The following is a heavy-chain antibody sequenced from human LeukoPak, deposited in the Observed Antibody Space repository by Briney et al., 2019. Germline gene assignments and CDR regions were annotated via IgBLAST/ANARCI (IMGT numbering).Heavy chain of an antibody. Sequence: PSETLSLTCIVSGGSISSYYWSWIRQPPGKGLEWIGYIYYSGSTNYNPSLKSRVTISVDTSKNQFSLKLSSVTAADTAVYYCARTMYYYDSSGYPYYYGMDVWGQGTTVTVSS. V-gene: IGHV4-59*01. CDR3: ARTMYYYDSSGYPYYYGMDV. CDR1: GGSISSYY. D-gene: IGHD3-22*01. CDR2: IYYSGST. J-gene: IGHJ6*02.